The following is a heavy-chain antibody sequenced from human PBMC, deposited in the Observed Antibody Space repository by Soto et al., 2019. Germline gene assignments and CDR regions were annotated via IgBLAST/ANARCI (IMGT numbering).Heavy chain of an antibody. CDR2: TYQSGSP. CDR1: GGPITSGGYS. V-gene: IGHV4-30-2*06. CDR3: ARDYYGMDV. J-gene: IGHJ6*02. Sequence: PSETLSLTCTVSGGPITSGGYSWTWIRQSPGKGLEWIGYTYQSGSPYYSPSLKSRVTISVDRSKNQFSLNLTSVTAADTAVYYCARDYYGMDVWGQGTTVTV.